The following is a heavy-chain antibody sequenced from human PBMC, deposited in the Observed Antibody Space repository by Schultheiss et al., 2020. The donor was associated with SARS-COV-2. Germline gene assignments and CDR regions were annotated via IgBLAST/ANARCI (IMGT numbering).Heavy chain of an antibody. D-gene: IGHD2-15*01. J-gene: IGHJ3*02. V-gene: IGHV1-2*02. Sequence: GESLKISCKASGYTFTGYYMHWVRQAPGQGLEWMGWINPNSGGTNYAQKFQGRVTMTRDTSISTAYMELSRLRSDDTAVYYCARGYCSGGSCYSYAFDIWGQGTMVT. CDR2: INPNSGGT. CDR3: ARGYCSGGSCYSYAFDI. CDR1: GYTFTGYY.